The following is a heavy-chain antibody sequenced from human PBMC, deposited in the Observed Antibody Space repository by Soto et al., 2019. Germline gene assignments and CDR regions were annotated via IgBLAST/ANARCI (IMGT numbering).Heavy chain of an antibody. Sequence: SETLSLTCSLSGLSVSDYHWAWIRLTPKNELQWSGFIHYNGRTDSSPSLKSRVTIPLDRAKNHVSLILKAVNIADAAIYYCARGHLDSGGYSTADESWGEGIQV. CDR2: IHYNGRT. D-gene: IGHD3-22*01. CDR1: GLSVSDYH. CDR3: ARGHLDSGGYSTADES. J-gene: IGHJ5*02. V-gene: IGHV4-59*02.